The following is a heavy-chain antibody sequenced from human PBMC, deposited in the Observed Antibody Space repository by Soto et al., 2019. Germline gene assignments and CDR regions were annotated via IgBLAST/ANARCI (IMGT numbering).Heavy chain of an antibody. J-gene: IGHJ6*02. Sequence: ASVKVSCKASGYTFTGYYMHWVRQAPGQGLEWMGWINPNSGGTNYAQKFQGRVTMTRDTSISTAYMELSRLRSDDTAVYYCARDLWSGYYVHYGLDVWGQGTTVTVSS. CDR1: GYTFTGYY. CDR2: INPNSGGT. V-gene: IGHV1-2*02. D-gene: IGHD3-3*01. CDR3: ARDLWSGYYVHYGLDV.